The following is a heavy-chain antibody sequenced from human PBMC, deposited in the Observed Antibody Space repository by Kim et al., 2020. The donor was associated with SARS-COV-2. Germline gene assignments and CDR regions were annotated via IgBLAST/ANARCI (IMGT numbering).Heavy chain of an antibody. CDR2: ISAYNPKT. Sequence: ASVKVSCKASGYTFTSYGISWVRQAPGQGLEWLGWISAYNPKTNYAQKFQGRVTMTTETSTSTAYMELRSLRSDDTAVYFCARSMSGQGVNYYYGMDGRG. CDR3: ARSMSGQGVNYYYGMDG. CDR1: GYTFTSYG. V-gene: IGHV1-18*01. D-gene: IGHD3-10*01. J-gene: IGHJ6*02.